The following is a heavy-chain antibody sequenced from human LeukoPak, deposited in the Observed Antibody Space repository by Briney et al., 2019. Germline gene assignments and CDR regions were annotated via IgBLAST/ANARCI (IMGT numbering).Heavy chain of an antibody. CDR2: IYTSGST. V-gene: IGHV4-4*07. CDR1: GGSISSYY. D-gene: IGHD3-10*01. J-gene: IGHJ6*02. Sequence: SETLSLTCTVSGGSISSYYWSWIRQPAGKGLDWIGRIYTSGSTNYNPSLKSRVTMSVDTSKNQFSLKLSSVTAADTAVYYCARDPMVRGPNYYYYYGMDVWGQGTTVTVSS. CDR3: ARDPMVRGPNYYYYYGMDV.